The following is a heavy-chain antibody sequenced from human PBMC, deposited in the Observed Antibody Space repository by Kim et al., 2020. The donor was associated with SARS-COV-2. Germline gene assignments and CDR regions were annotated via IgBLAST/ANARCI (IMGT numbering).Heavy chain of an antibody. CDR3: AKDGGSWSTGWFDP. Sequence: GGSLRLSCAASGFTFSNSGMHWVRQAPGKGPEWVAVISYDGTNYHYSDSVKGRFTISRDNYKNTVYLQINSLRVEDAALYYCAKDGGSWSTGWFDPWGQGTLVIVSS. J-gene: IGHJ5*02. CDR2: ISYDGTNY. D-gene: IGHD3-10*01. V-gene: IGHV3-30*18. CDR1: GFTFSNSG.